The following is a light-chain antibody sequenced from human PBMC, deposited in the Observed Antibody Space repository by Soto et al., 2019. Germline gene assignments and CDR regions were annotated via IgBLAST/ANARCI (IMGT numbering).Light chain of an antibody. Sequence: QLVLTQSPSASASLGASVKLTCTLSSGHNTYAIAWHQQQPEKGPRYLMKLNSDGSHSKGDGIPDRFSGSSSGAERYLTISSLQSEDEADYYCQTWGTGSWMFGGGTKLTVL. CDR1: SGHNTYA. CDR3: QTWGTGSWM. J-gene: IGLJ3*02. V-gene: IGLV4-69*01. CDR2: LNSDGSH.